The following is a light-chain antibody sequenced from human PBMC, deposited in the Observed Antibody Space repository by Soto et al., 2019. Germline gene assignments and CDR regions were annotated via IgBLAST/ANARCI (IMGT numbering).Light chain of an antibody. CDR2: VNTEGSH. CDR1: SGHSNFA. CDR3: QTWGTGTHVV. J-gene: IGLJ2*01. Sequence: QLVLTQSPSASASLGASVKLTCTLSSGHSNFAIAWHQQQPDRGPRYLMKVNTEGSHDKGDGIPDRFSGSTSGAERYLTISSLQSEDEADYYCQTWGTGTHVVFGGGTKVTVL. V-gene: IGLV4-69*01.